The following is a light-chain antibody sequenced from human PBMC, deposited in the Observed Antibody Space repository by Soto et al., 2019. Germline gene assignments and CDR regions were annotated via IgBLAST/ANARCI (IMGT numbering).Light chain of an antibody. CDR1: QAIRSG. CDR3: LQDYNYPRT. V-gene: IGKV1-6*01. J-gene: IGKJ1*01. Sequence: AFQMTQSPSSLSASVGDRVTITCRASQAIRSGLGWYQMKPGKVPKLLIYAASNLQSGVPSRFIGRGYGTDFTLTISSLQPEDFAAYYCLQDYNYPRTFGQGTKVDIK. CDR2: AAS.